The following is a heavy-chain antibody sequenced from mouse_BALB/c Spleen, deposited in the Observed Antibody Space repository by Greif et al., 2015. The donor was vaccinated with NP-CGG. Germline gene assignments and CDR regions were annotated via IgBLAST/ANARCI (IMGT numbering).Heavy chain of an antibody. J-gene: IGHJ4*01. V-gene: IGHV1S81*02. CDR1: GYTFTSYY. D-gene: IGHD1-1*02. CDR3: TRYGGLDHFYAMDY. Sequence: QVQLQQSGAELVKPGASVKLSCKASGYTFTSYYMYWVKQRPGQGLEWIGGINPSNGGTNFNGKFKSKATLTVDKSSSTAYMQLSSLTSEDSAVYYCTRYGGLDHFYAMDYWGQGTSVTVSS. CDR2: INPSNGGT.